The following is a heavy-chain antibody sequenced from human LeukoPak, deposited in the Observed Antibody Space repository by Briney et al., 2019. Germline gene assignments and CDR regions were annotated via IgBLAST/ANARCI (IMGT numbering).Heavy chain of an antibody. J-gene: IGHJ2*01. CDR1: GGXISSYH. CDR3: ARGRTSLL. CDR2: IHSSGTT. D-gene: IGHD2-2*01. Sequence: SETMSLTCTVSGGXISSYHWSWIRQPAGKGLEWIGPIHSSGTTDYNPSLKSRVTISVDTSKNQLSLTLYSVTAADTAVYYCARGRTSLLWGRGTLVTVSS. V-gene: IGHV4-4*07.